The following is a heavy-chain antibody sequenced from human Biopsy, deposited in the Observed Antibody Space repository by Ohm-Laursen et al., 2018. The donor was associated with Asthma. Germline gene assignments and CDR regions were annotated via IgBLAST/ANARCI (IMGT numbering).Heavy chain of an antibody. CDR1: GFVFRSHA. CDR2: IWYDGRKK. V-gene: IGHV3-33*08. D-gene: IGHD6-6*01. CDR3: ARKIAARGGMGV. J-gene: IGHJ3*01. Sequence: SLRLSCTASGFVFRSHAMHWVRQAPGKGLEWVSFIWYDGRKKTYADSVKGRFTISRDNSKNTLYLQMNSLRAEDTAVYYCARKIAARGGMGVWGQGTMVTVSS.